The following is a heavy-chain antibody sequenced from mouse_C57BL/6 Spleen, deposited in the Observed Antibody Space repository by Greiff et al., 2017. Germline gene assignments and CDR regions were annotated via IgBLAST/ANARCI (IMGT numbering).Heavy chain of an antibody. Sequence: EVKLVESGGGLVKPGGSLKLSCAASGFTFSDYGMHWVRQAPEKGLEWVAYISSGSSTIYYADTVKGRFTISRDNAKNTLFLQMTSLRSEDTAMYYCARNYGSRGYAMDDWGQGTSVTVSS. V-gene: IGHV5-17*01. J-gene: IGHJ4*01. CDR1: GFTFSDYG. D-gene: IGHD1-1*01. CDR2: ISSGSSTI. CDR3: ARNYGSRGYAMDD.